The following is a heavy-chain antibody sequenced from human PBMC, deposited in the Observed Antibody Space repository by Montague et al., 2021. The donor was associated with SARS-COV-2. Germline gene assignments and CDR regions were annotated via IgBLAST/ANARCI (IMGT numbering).Heavy chain of an antibody. CDR3: ARGLWFGELLKRYYYYGMDV. CDR2: TYYRSKWYN. Sequence: CAIPGDSVSSNSAAWNWIRQSPSRGLEWLGRTYYRSKWYNDYAVSVKSRITINPDTSKNQFSLQLNSVTPEDTAVYYCARGLWFGELLKRYYYYGMDVWGQGTTVTVSS. D-gene: IGHD3-10*01. CDR1: GDSVSSNSAA. J-gene: IGHJ6*02. V-gene: IGHV6-1*01.